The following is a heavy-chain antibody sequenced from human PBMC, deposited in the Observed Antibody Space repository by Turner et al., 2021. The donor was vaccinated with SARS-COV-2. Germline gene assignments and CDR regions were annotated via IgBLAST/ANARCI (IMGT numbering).Heavy chain of an antibody. CDR3: AIAPNYYYGMDV. CDR2: IYYSGGT. CDR1: GGSISSSSYY. J-gene: IGHJ6*02. Sequence: QLQLQESGPGLVKPSETLSLTCTVSGGSISSSSYYWGWIRPPPGKGLEWIGSIYYSGGTYYNPSLKSRVTISVDTSKNQFSVKLSSVTAADTAVYYCAIAPNYYYGMDVWGQGTTVTVSS. V-gene: IGHV4-39*01.